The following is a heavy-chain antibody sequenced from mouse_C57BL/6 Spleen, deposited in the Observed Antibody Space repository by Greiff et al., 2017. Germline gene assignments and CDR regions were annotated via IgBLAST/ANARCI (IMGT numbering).Heavy chain of an antibody. CDR2: IYPGSGST. CDR1: GYTFTSYW. D-gene: IGHD1-1*01. V-gene: IGHV1-55*01. Sequence: QVQLKQPGAELVKPGASVKMSCKVSGYTFTSYWITWVKQRPGQGLEWIGDIYPGSGSTNYNEKFKSKATLTVDTSSSTAYMQLSSLTSEDSAVYYCARLYYYYGSSYYYAMDYWGQGTSVTVSS. J-gene: IGHJ4*01. CDR3: ARLYYYYGSSYYYAMDY.